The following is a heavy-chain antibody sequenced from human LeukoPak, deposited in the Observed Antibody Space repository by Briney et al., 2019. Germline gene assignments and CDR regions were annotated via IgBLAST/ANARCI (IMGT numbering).Heavy chain of an antibody. CDR1: GYTFTSYG. Sequence: GASVKVSCKASGYTFTSYGISWVLQAPGQGLEWMGWISAYNGNTNYAQKLQGRVTMTTDTSTSTAYMELRSLRSDDTAVYYCARDSALWQRSDIVGATRVAFDIWGQGTMVTVSS. D-gene: IGHD1-26*01. CDR2: ISAYNGNT. V-gene: IGHV1-18*01. CDR3: ARDSALWQRSDIVGATRVAFDI. J-gene: IGHJ3*02.